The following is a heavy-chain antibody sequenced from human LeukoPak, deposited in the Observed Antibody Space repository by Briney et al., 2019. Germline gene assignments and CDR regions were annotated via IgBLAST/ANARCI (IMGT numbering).Heavy chain of an antibody. J-gene: IGHJ6*02. CDR3: ARAAGPTIFGVVPPRPPTYGMDV. CDR1: GYTFTGSY. D-gene: IGHD3-3*01. V-gene: IGHV1-46*01. CDR2: INPSGGST. Sequence: ASVKVSCKASGYTFTGSYIHWVRQAPGQGLEWMGIINPSGGSTSYAQKFQGRVTMTRDTSTSTVYMELSSLRSEDTAVYYCARAAGPTIFGVVPPRPPTYGMDVWGQGTTVTVSS.